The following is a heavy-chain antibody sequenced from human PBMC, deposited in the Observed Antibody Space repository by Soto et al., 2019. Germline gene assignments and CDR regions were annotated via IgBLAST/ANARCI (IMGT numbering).Heavy chain of an antibody. CDR1: GFTFSSYG. CDR2: ISYDGSNK. CDR3: AKDPLPSYDSSGYSPYFDY. V-gene: IGHV3-30*18. J-gene: IGHJ4*02. D-gene: IGHD3-22*01. Sequence: GGSLRLSCAASGFTFSSYGMHWVRQAPGKGLEWVAVISYDGSNKYYADSVKGRFTISRDNSKNTLYLQMNSLRAEDTAMYYCAKDPLPSYDSSGYSPYFDYWGQGTLVTVSS.